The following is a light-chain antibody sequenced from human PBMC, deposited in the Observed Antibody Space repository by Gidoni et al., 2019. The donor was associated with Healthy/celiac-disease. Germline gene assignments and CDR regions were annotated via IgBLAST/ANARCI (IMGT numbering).Light chain of an antibody. J-gene: IGKJ3*01. Sequence: DIAFSHSPGTLSLSPGERATLSCRASQSVSSSYLAWYQQKPGQAPRLLIYGAYSRATGIPDRFRGSGSGTDLTLTISRLEPEDFAVYYWQQYGSSPFTFGPGTKVDIK. CDR3: QQYGSSPFT. CDR1: QSVSSSY. CDR2: GAY. V-gene: IGKV3-20*01.